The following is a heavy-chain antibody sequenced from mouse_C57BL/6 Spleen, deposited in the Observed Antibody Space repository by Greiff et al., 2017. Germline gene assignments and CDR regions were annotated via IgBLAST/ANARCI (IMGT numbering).Heavy chain of an antibody. Sequence: EVHLVESGGGLVKPGGSLKLSCAASGFTFSSYAMSWVRQTPEKRLAWVATISDGGSYTYYPDNVKGRFTISRDNAKNNLYLQMSHLKSEDTAMYYCARGEGLQDYDEGAWFAYWGQGTLVTVSA. CDR3: ARGEGLQDYDEGAWFAY. J-gene: IGHJ3*01. D-gene: IGHD2-4*01. CDR1: GFTFSSYA. CDR2: ISDGGSYT. V-gene: IGHV5-4*01.